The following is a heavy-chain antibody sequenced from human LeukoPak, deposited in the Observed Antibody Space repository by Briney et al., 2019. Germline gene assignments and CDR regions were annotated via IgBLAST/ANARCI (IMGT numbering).Heavy chain of an antibody. J-gene: IGHJ5*02. CDR1: GGSISSGSYH. CDR2: IYTSGST. Sequence: SETLSLTCTVSGGSISSGSYHWSWIRQPAGKGLEWIGRIYTSGSTNYNPSLKSRVTISVDTSKNQFSLKLSSVTAGDAAVYYCARASTAQYTWFEPWGQGTLVTVSP. V-gene: IGHV4-61*02. CDR3: ARASTAQYTWFEP. D-gene: IGHD2/OR15-2a*01.